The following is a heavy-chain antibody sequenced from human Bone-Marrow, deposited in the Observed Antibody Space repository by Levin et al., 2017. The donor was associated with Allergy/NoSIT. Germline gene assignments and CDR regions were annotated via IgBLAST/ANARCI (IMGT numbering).Heavy chain of an antibody. CDR3: ARSTTTGLPIDP. J-gene: IGHJ5*02. Sequence: SSETLSLTCTVSGGSISSSNYYWGWIRQPPGKGLEWIGTIYYSGSTYYNPSLKSRVTISVDTSKNQFSLKLSSVTAADTAVYYCARSTTTGLPIDPWGQGTLVTVSS. CDR1: GGSISSSNYY. D-gene: IGHD4-11*01. V-gene: IGHV4-39*01. CDR2: IYYSGST.